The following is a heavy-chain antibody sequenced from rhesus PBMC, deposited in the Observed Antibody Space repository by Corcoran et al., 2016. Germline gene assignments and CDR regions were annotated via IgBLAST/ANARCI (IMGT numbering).Heavy chain of an antibody. Sequence: QLQLQESGPGLVKPSETLSLTCAVSGGSISGYWWSWFRQPPGKGREWIGRIEGSGSNEYNPSLRGRVTISRDRSKNRFSLKRSSVTAADTAVYYCARARGYRYYFDYWGQGVLVTVSS. J-gene: IGHJ4*01. CDR3: ARARGYRYYFDY. CDR1: GGSISGYW. CDR2: IEGSGSN. D-gene: IGHD5-24*01. V-gene: IGHV4-160*01.